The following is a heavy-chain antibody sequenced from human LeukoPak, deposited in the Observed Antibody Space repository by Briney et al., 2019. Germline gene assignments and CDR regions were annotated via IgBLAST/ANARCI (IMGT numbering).Heavy chain of an antibody. CDR2: IYYSGST. J-gene: IGHJ4*02. V-gene: IGHV4-59*08. Sequence: SETLSLTCTVSGGSISSYYWSWIRQPPGKGLEWIGYIYYSGSTNYNPSLKSRVTISVDTSKNQFSLKLSSVTAADTAVYYCARHVAAAGPRHFDYWGQGTLVTVSS. D-gene: IGHD6-13*01. CDR3: ARHVAAAGPRHFDY. CDR1: GGSISSYY.